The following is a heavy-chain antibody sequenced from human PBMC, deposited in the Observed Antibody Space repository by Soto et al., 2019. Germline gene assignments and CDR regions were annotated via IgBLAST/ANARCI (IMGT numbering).Heavy chain of an antibody. CDR3: ARDALLAKDIVVVVAATGALGY. CDR2: INPSGGST. Sequence: ASVKVSCKASGYTFTSYYMHWVRQAPGQGLEWMGIINPSGGSTSYAQKFQGRVTMTRDTSTSTVYMELSSLRSEDTAVYYCARDALLAKDIVVVVAATGALGYWGQGTLVTVSS. D-gene: IGHD2-15*01. J-gene: IGHJ4*02. V-gene: IGHV1-46*01. CDR1: GYTFTSYY.